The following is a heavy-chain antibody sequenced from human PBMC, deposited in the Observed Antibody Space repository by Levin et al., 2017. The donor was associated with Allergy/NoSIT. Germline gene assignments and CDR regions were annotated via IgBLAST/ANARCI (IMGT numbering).Heavy chain of an antibody. Sequence: HSGGSLRLSCAASGFTFNNYAMSWVRQAPGKGLEWVSAIINSGVGTYYADSVKGRFTISRDNSKNTMYLQMNSLRAEDTAVYFCAKDAIRGSDQPYYFDYRGQGTLVTASS. CDR3: AKDAIRGSDQPYYFDY. V-gene: IGHV3-23*01. J-gene: IGHJ4*02. CDR1: GFTFNNYA. CDR2: IINSGVGT. D-gene: IGHD6-19*01.